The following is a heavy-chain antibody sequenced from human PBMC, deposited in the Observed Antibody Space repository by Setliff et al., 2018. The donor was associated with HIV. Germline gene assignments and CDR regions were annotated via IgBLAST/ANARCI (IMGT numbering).Heavy chain of an antibody. CDR1: GFTFSDFW. CDR3: ARAKLIISEWYFDL. Sequence: GESLKISCAASGFTFSDFWMYWVRQAPGKGLEWVSVIYSDGTTYYADFEKGRFTISRDTSKNTLYLQMNSLGAEDTAVYYCARAKLIISEWYFDLWGRGTLVTVS. D-gene: IGHD3-9*01. J-gene: IGHJ2*01. CDR2: IYSDGTT. V-gene: IGHV3-66*02.